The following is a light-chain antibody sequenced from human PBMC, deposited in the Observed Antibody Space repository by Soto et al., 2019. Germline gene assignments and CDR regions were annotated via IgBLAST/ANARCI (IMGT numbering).Light chain of an antibody. CDR3: QQSYSTPLG. CDR2: AAS. CDR1: QSISSY. J-gene: IGKJ1*01. Sequence: DIQVTQSPSSLSASVGDRVTITCRASQSISSYLNWYQQKPGKAPKLLIYAASSLQSGVPSRFSGSGSGTDFTLTISSLQPEDFATYYCQQSYSTPLGFGQGTKVDIK. V-gene: IGKV1-39*01.